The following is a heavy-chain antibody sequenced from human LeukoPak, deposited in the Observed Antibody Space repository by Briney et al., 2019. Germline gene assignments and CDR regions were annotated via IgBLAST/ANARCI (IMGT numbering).Heavy chain of an antibody. CDR3: ARGIVVVPAAIKLGSWFDP. Sequence: SETLSLTCAVYGGSFSGYYWSWIRQPPGKGLEWIGEINHSGSTNYNPSLKSRVTISVDTSKNQFSLKLSSVTAADTAVYYCARGIVVVPAAIKLGSWFDPWGQGTLVTVSS. D-gene: IGHD2-2*02. CDR1: GGSFSGYY. CDR2: INHSGST. J-gene: IGHJ5*02. V-gene: IGHV4-34*01.